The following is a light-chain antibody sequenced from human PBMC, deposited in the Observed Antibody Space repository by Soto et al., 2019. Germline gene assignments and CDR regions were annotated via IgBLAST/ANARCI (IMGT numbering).Light chain of an antibody. J-gene: IGKJ4*01. V-gene: IGKV1-9*01. CDR2: AAA. Sequence: IQLTQSPSFLSASVGDRVTITCRASQDISDYLAWYQQRPGKAPKLLIYAAATLQSGVPSRFSGSGSGTEFTLTISSLQPEDFATYSCQQLNSYPLTFGGGTKVEIK. CDR1: QDISDY. CDR3: QQLNSYPLT.